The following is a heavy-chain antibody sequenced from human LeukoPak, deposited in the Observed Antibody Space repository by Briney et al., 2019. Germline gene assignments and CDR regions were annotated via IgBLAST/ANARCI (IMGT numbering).Heavy chain of an antibody. CDR3: ARQLYNNSPNWIDP. CDR1: GGSINSGNYY. Sequence: PSQTLSLTCTVSGGSINSGNYYWSWIRQPAGKGLEWIGRIYSSGSTNYNPSLKSRVTISIDTSKNQFSLKLSSVTAADTAVYFCARQLYNNSPNWIDPWGQGTLVTVSS. J-gene: IGHJ5*02. V-gene: IGHV4-61*02. D-gene: IGHD6-6*01. CDR2: IYSSGST.